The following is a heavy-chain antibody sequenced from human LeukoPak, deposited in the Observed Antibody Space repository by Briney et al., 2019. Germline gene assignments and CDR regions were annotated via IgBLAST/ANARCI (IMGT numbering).Heavy chain of an antibody. D-gene: IGHD3-9*01. J-gene: IGHJ4*02. CDR3: ARLVVAPELRYFDY. Sequence: SETLSLTCTVSGGSISNYYWSWIRQPPGKGLEWIGYFYYSGSTSYNPSLKSRVTISVATSKNQFSLKLSSVTAADTAVYYCARLVVAPELRYFDYWGQGTLVTVSS. CDR1: GGSISNYY. CDR2: FYYSGST. V-gene: IGHV4-59*08.